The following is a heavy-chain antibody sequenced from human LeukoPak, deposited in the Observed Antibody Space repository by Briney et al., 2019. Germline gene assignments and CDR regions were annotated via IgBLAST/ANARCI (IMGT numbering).Heavy chain of an antibody. CDR1: GFTFSSYA. D-gene: IGHD1-26*01. J-gene: IGHJ4*02. V-gene: IGHV3-23*01. Sequence: GASLRLSCAASGFTFSSYAMSWVRQAPGKGLHWVSAISGSGGSTYYADSVKGRFTISRDNSKNTLYLQMNSLRAEDTAVYYCAKDRESIVGATSFDYWGQGTLVTVSS. CDR3: AKDRESIVGATSFDY. CDR2: ISGSGGST.